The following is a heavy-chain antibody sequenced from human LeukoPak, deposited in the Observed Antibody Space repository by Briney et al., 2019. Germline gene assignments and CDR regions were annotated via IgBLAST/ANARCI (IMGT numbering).Heavy chain of an antibody. V-gene: IGHV3-30*03. D-gene: IGHD3-10*01. CDR1: GFTFSSYG. J-gene: IGHJ3*02. Sequence: QPGRSLRLSCAASGFTFSSYGMHWVRQAPGKGLEWVAVISYDGSDKYYSDSVKGRFTISRDNSKNTLYLQMNSLRAEDTAVYYCASAFGESPAFDTWGQGTMVTVSS. CDR2: ISYDGSDK. CDR3: ASAFGESPAFDT.